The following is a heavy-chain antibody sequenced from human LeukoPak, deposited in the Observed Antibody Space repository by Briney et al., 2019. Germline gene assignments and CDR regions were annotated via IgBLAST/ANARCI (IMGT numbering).Heavy chain of an antibody. D-gene: IGHD1-7*01. CDR2: INPDSGDT. CDR3: ARDYIDPGNYTPLGY. CDR1: GYTFTAYY. V-gene: IGHV1-2*02. Sequence: GASVKVSCKASGYTFTAYYVHWVRQAPGQGLEWMGWINPDSGDTSSAQRFQGRVTVTRVTSISTVYMELSRLRSDDTAVYYCARDYIDPGNYTPLGYWGQGTLVTVSS. J-gene: IGHJ4*02.